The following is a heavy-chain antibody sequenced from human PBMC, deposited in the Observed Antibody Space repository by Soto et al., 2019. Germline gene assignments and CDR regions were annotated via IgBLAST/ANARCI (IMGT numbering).Heavy chain of an antibody. J-gene: IGHJ4*02. V-gene: IGHV4-30-2*01. CDR3: ARSGYSYGDFDF. Sequence: QLQLQGSGSRLVKPSQTLSLTCAVSGGSMVTDNNSWSWIRQPPGKVLEWIGYIYHTGSAFYNPSVKGRVTISIDLSKSQFSLNLTSVTAADTAVYYCARSGYSYGDFDFWGKGLLVTVSS. D-gene: IGHD5-18*01. CDR2: IYHTGSA. CDR1: GGSMVTDNNS.